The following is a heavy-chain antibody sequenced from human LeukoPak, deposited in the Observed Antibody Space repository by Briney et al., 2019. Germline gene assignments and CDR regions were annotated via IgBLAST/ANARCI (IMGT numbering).Heavy chain of an antibody. V-gene: IGHV3-33*01. CDR2: IWYDGSNK. Sequence: PGRSLRLSCAASGFTFSSYGMHWVRQAPGKGLEWVAVIWYDGSNKYYADSVKGRFTISRDNARNTVYMQMSSLRAEDTAVYYCARDGSGYSGGLGYWGQGTLVTVSS. CDR1: GFTFSSYG. D-gene: IGHD5-12*01. CDR3: ARDGSGYSGGLGY. J-gene: IGHJ4*02.